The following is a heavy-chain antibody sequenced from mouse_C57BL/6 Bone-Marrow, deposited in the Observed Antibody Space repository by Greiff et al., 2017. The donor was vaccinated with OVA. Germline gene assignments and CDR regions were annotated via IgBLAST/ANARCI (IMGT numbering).Heavy chain of an antibody. Sequence: QVQLQQSGAELARPGASVKLSCKASGYTFTSYGISWVKQRTGQGLEWIGEIYPGSGNTKYNEKFKGKATLTVDTSSSTAYMQLSSLTSEDSAVYFCARGGTTGVAPYAMDYWGQGTSVTVSS. CDR3: ARGGTTGVAPYAMDY. D-gene: IGHD1-1*01. J-gene: IGHJ4*01. CDR2: IYPGSGNT. V-gene: IGHV1-81*01. CDR1: GYTFTSYG.